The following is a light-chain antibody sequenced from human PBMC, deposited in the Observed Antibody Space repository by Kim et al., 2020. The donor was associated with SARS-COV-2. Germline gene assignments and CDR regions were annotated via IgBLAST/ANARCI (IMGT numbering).Light chain of an antibody. Sequence: ASVGDRVTITCRASQGFSNYLAWYQPKPGGVPNLLIYAASTLQSVVPSRFSSSGSGTDFTLTISGLQPEDVATYYCQKSDSAPWTFGQGTKVDIK. CDR1: QGFSNY. V-gene: IGKV1-27*01. J-gene: IGKJ1*01. CDR2: AAS. CDR3: QKSDSAPWT.